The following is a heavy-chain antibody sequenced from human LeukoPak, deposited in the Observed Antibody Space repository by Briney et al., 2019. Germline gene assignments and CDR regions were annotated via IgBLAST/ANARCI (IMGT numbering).Heavy chain of an antibody. J-gene: IGHJ4*02. CDR2: IYYSGST. D-gene: IGHD5-12*01. Sequence: PSETLSLTCTVSGGSISSYYWSWIRQPPGKGPERIGYIYYSGSTNYNPSLKSRVTISVDTSKNQFSLKLSSVTAADTAVYYCARHPRVATNFDYWGQGTLVTVSS. CDR1: GGSISSYY. V-gene: IGHV4-59*08. CDR3: ARHPRVATNFDY.